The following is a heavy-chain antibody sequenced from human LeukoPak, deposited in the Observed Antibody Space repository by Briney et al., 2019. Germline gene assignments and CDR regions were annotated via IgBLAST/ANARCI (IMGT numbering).Heavy chain of an antibody. CDR1: EFTFSNYA. J-gene: IGHJ5*02. CDR2: ISGGGGST. V-gene: IGHV3-23*01. CDR3: AKGSGINHYHWIDP. D-gene: IGHD1-14*01. Sequence: PGGSLRPSCAASEFTFSNYAMNWVRQAPGKGLELVSGISGGGGSTYYADSVKGRFTISRDNSKNTLYLQMDSLRAEDTALYYCAKGSGINHYHWIDPWGQGTLVTVSS.